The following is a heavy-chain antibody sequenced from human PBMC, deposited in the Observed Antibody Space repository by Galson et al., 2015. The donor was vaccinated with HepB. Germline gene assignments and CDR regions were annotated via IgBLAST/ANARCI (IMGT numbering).Heavy chain of an antibody. D-gene: IGHD3-16*01. V-gene: IGHV4-39*01. CDR1: GASLWSSDYY. CDR3: ARVNRQYDSWFDP. CDR2: VYYRGET. J-gene: IGHJ5*02. Sequence: SETLSLTCTVSGASLWSSDYYWGWVRQPPGKGLEWIGNVYYRGETYYNPSLKSQVTMSVETSRNQFSLRMRSVTAADTAVYYCARVNRQYDSWFDPWGQGTLVIVSA.